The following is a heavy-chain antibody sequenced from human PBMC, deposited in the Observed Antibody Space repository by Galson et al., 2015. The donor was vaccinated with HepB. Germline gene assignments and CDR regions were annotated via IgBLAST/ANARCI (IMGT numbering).Heavy chain of an antibody. CDR1: GGSISSSNW. CDR3: ASFSMYSGSQPNYDY. J-gene: IGHJ4*02. CDR2: IYHSGST. Sequence: DTLSLTCAVSGGSISSSNWWSWVRQPPGKGLEWIGEIYHSGSTNYNPSLKSRVTISVDKSKNQFSLKLSSVTAADTAVYYCASFSMYSGSQPNYDYWGQGTLVTVSS. V-gene: IGHV4-4*02. D-gene: IGHD1-26*01.